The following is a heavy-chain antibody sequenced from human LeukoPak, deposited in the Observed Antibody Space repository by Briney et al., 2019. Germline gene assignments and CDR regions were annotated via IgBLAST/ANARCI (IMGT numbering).Heavy chain of an antibody. CDR3: AKASSGWYNFDF. J-gene: IGHJ4*02. D-gene: IGHD6-19*01. Sequence: GGSLRLSCAASGFTFSSYWMHWVRQAPGKGLEWVSAISGSGGSTYYADSVKGRFTISRDNSKNTLYLQMNSLRAEDTAVYYCAKASSGWYNFDFWGQGTLVTVSS. CDR1: GFTFSSYW. V-gene: IGHV3-23*01. CDR2: ISGSGGST.